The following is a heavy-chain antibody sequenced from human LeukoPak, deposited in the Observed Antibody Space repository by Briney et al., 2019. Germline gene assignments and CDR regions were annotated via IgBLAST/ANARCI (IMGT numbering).Heavy chain of an antibody. Sequence: GGSQRLSCAASGFTFSSYWKHWVRQAPGKGLVWVSRIYSDGSSTNYADSVKGRFTISRDNSKNTLYLQMNSLRAEDTAVYNCARALDGSGSRSFDYWGQGTLVTVSS. V-gene: IGHV3-74*01. D-gene: IGHD3-10*01. CDR2: IYSDGSST. CDR1: GFTFSSYW. J-gene: IGHJ4*02. CDR3: ARALDGSGSRSFDY.